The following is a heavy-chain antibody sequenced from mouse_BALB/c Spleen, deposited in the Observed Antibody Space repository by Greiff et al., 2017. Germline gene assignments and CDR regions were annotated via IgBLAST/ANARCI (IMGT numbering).Heavy chain of an antibody. Sequence: EVKLMESGPSLVKPSQTLSLTCSVTGDSITSGYWNWIRKFPGNKLEYMGYISYSGSTYYNPSLKSRISITRDTSKNQYYLQLNSVTTEDTATYYCARVYDGRDYFDYWGQGTTLTVSS. J-gene: IGHJ2*01. CDR1: GDSITSGY. CDR3: ARVYDGRDYFDY. CDR2: ISYSGST. D-gene: IGHD2-3*01. V-gene: IGHV3-8*02.